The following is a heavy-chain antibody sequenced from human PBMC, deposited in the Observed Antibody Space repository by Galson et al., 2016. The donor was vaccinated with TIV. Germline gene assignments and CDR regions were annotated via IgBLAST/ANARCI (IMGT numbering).Heavy chain of an antibody. CDR3: AKQFVDV. D-gene: IGHD5-24*01. CDR2: ISENSGST. J-gene: IGHJ6*02. CDR1: GFTFSSYA. Sequence: SLRLSCAASGFTFSSYAMNWVRQAPGKGPEWVSSISENSGSTDYADSVKGRFTISRDNSKNTLYLQMDSLRAEDTAVYYCAKQFVDVWGQGTTVTVSS. V-gene: IGHV3-23*01.